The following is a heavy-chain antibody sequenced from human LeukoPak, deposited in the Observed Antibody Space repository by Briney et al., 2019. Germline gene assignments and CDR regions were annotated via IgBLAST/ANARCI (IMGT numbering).Heavy chain of an antibody. V-gene: IGHV1-2*06. Sequence: ASVKVSCKASGYTFTGYYMHWVRQAPGQGLEWMGRINPNSGDTNYAQKFQGRVTMTRDTSITTAYMELNRLRSDDTAVYYCARDCPDTLTGYATYNWFDPWGQGTLVTVSS. CDR2: INPNSGDT. D-gene: IGHD3-9*01. CDR3: ARDCPDTLTGYATYNWFDP. J-gene: IGHJ5*02. CDR1: GYTFTGYY.